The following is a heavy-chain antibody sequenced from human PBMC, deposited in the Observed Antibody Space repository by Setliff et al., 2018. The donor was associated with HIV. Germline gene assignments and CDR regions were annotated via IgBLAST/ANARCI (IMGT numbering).Heavy chain of an antibody. J-gene: IGHJ1*01. CDR3: ARDSNAPYFQY. D-gene: IGHD1-1*01. CDR1: GGSISSGGYY. V-gene: IGHV4-31*03. CDR2: IYYSGST. Sequence: SETLSLTCTVSGGSISSGGYYWSWSRQHPGKGLEWIGNIYYSGSTYYNPSLTSRATISVDTSKNHFSLKLTSVTAADTAVYYCARDSNAPYFQYWGQGTLVTVSS.